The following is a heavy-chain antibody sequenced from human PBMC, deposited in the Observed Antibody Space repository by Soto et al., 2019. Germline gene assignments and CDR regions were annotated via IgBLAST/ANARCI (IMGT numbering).Heavy chain of an antibody. Sequence: SQTLSLTCVISGDSVSSNSAAWNWIRQSPSRGLEWLGRTYYRSKWYNDYAVSVKSRITINPDTSKNQFSLQLNSVTPEDTAVYYCASTWFGELTAGYGMDVWGQGTTVTVSS. J-gene: IGHJ6*02. D-gene: IGHD3-10*01. CDR1: GDSVSSNSAA. V-gene: IGHV6-1*01. CDR3: ASTWFGELTAGYGMDV. CDR2: TYYRSKWYN.